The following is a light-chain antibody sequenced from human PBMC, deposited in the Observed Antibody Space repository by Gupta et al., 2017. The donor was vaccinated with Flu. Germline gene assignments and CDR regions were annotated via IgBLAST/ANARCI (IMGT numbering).Light chain of an antibody. J-gene: IGKJ2*01. V-gene: IGKV3-11*01. CDR2: DAS. CDR1: QSVNIY. CDR3: QQRSSLPMYT. Sequence: EIVLTQSPATLSLSQGDRAILSCRASQSVNIYLAWYQQKPGQPPRLLMFDASKRAAGILDRCSGSGYGTDFTLTFITLEPEDFAVYYCQQRSSLPMYTFGQGTKLE.